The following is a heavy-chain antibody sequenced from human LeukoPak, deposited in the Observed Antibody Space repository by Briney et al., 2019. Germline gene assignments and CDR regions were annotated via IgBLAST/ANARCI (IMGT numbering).Heavy chain of an antibody. CDR1: GFTFSSYW. CDR2: IKQDGSAK. Sequence: GGSLRLSCAASGFTFSSYWMSWVRQAPGEGLEWVANIKQDGSAKFYVDSLKGRFTISRNNAKSSLYLQMNSLRSEDTAVYYCARGGQTMIGKIDYWGQGTLVTVSS. D-gene: IGHD3-22*01. CDR3: ARGGQTMIGKIDY. J-gene: IGHJ4*02. V-gene: IGHV3-7*03.